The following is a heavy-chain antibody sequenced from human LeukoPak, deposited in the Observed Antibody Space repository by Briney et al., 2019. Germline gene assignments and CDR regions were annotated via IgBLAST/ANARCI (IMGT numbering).Heavy chain of an antibody. J-gene: IGHJ5*02. CDR3: ARNPRGLLWFGERWFDP. Sequence: NTSETRSRTCAVDGGSFSGYYWSWIRQPPGKGLEWIGEINHSGSTNYNPSLKSRVTISVDTSKNQFSLKLSSVTAADTAVYYCARNPRGLLWFGERWFDPWGQGTLVTVSS. D-gene: IGHD3-10*01. CDR1: GGSFSGYY. CDR2: INHSGST. V-gene: IGHV4-34*01.